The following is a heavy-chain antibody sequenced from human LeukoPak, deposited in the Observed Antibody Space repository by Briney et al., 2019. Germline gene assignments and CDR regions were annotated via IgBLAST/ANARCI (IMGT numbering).Heavy chain of an antibody. CDR1: GASISSNNW. CDR3: AREFGEGNLFDP. D-gene: IGHD3-16*01. V-gene: IGHV4-4*02. J-gene: IGHJ5*02. Sequence: PSETLSLTCAVSGASISSNNWWWSWVRQPPGKGLEWIGEIYHSGSTNYNPSLKSRVTMSVDKSKNQFSLKLSSVTAADTAVYYCAREFGEGNLFDPWGQGTLVTVSS. CDR2: IYHSGST.